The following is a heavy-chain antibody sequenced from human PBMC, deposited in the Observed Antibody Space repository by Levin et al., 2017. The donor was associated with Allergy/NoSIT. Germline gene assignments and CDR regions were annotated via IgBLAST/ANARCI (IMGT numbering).Heavy chain of an antibody. CDR1: GFTFSDYY. D-gene: IGHD6-19*01. V-gene: IGHV3-11*01. J-gene: IGHJ4*02. CDR2: MSSSGSTR. CDR3: ATVAGSGLFDH. Sequence: GGSLRLSCAASGFTFSDYYMSWIRQAPGMGLEWVSHMSSSGSTRYYAESVKGRFTISRDNAKNSVYLEMNSLRAEDTAVYYCATVAGSGLFDHWGQGTLVTVSS.